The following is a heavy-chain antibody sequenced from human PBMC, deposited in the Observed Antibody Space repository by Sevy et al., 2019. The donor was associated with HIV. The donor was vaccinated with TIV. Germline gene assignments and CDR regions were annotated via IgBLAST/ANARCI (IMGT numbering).Heavy chain of an antibody. J-gene: IGHJ6*02. Sequence: SETLSLTCTVSGGSISSGEYYWSWIRQPPGKGLEWIGYIYYGGSTYYNPSLKSRVTISVDTSKNQFSLKLSSVTAADTAVYYCARGIYPEAFYYYYGMDVWGQGTTVTVSS. CDR1: GGSISSGEYY. CDR3: ARGIYPEAFYYYYGMDV. D-gene: IGHD3-3*01. V-gene: IGHV4-30-4*01. CDR2: IYYGGST.